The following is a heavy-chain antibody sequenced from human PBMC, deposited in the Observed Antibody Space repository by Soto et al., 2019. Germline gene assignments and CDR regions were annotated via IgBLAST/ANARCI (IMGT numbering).Heavy chain of an antibody. CDR2: TYYRSKWYN. CDR1: GDSVSSNSAA. D-gene: IGHD6-13*01. V-gene: IGHV6-1*01. CDR3: ARDTIAAAGRYYYYGMDV. Sequence: SQTLSLTCAISGDSVSSNSAAWNWIRQSPSRGLEWLGRTYYRSKWYNDYAVSVKSRITINPDTSKNQFSLQLNSVTPEDTAVYYCARDTIAAAGRYYYYGMDVWGQGTTVTVSS. J-gene: IGHJ6*02.